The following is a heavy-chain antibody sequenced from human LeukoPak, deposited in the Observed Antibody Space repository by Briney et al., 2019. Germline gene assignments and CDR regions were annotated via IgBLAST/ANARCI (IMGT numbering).Heavy chain of an antibody. CDR1: GGSISSSSYY. CDR3: ARHYGIYGSRAPYYYYGMDV. V-gene: IGHV4-39*01. D-gene: IGHD3-10*01. J-gene: IGHJ6*02. CDR2: IYYSGST. Sequence: SETLSLTCTVSGGSISSSSYYWGWIRQPPGKGLEWIGSIYYSGSTYYNPSLKSRVTISVDTSKNQFSLKLSSVTAADTAVYYCARHYGIYGSRAPYYYYGMDVWGQGTTVTVSS.